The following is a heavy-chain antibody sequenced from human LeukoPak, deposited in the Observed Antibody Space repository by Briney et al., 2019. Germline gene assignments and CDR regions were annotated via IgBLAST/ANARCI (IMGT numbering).Heavy chain of an antibody. CDR3: ARETGYSTSWYAYYFDY. Sequence: GGSLRLSCAASEFSISHNYIGWVRQAPGKGLEWVSVIHSDGTTHYADSVKGRFTISRDNSKNTLYLQMDSLRVEDTAMYYCARETGYSTSWYAYYFDYWGQGTLVTVAS. D-gene: IGHD6-13*01. J-gene: IGHJ4*02. CDR2: IHSDGTT. V-gene: IGHV3-53*01. CDR1: EFSISHNY.